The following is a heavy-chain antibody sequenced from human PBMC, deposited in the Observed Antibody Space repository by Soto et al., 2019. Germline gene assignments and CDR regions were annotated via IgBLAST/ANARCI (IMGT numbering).Heavy chain of an antibody. CDR3: ARVSAAAGTPYAFDI. CDR2: MNPNSGNT. CDR1: GYTFTSYD. J-gene: IGHJ3*02. Sequence: QVQLVQSGAEVKKPGASVKVSCKASGYTFTSYDTNWVRQATGQGLEWMGWMNPNSGNTGYAQKFQGRVTMTRNTSISTAYMELSSLRSEDTAVYYCARVSAAAGTPYAFDIWGQGTMVTVSS. V-gene: IGHV1-8*01. D-gene: IGHD6-13*01.